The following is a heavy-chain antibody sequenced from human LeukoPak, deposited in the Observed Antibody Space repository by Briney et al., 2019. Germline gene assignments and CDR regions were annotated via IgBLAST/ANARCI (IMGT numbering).Heavy chain of an antibody. CDR2: INQDDSQI. CDR3: DRGEYYAGPFSMSFIDS. V-gene: IGHV3-7*01. D-gene: IGHD2/OR15-2a*01. Sequence: GGSLRLSCAASGFTFKKYLLRWVRQAPGKGLERVANINQDDSQIYYLESVEGRFTITRDNAKNSLHLQKNSVRAEDTAIYYCDRGEYYAGPFSMSFIDSWGQGTLVTVSS. J-gene: IGHJ4*02. CDR1: GFTFKKYL.